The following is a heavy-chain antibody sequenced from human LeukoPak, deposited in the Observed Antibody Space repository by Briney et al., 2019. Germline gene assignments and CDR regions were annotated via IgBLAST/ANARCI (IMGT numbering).Heavy chain of an antibody. D-gene: IGHD1-7*01. J-gene: IGHJ4*02. V-gene: IGHV3-15*01. CDR3: TTALAGTFDY. CDR1: GLTFSSAW. Sequence: GGSLRLSCAASGLTFSSAWMSWVRQAPGKGLQWVGRIKSRTDGGTTDYAAPVKGRFTISRDDSRNTLFLQMNSLKAEDTAVYYCTTALAGTFDYWGQGTLVTVSS. CDR2: IKSRTDGGTT.